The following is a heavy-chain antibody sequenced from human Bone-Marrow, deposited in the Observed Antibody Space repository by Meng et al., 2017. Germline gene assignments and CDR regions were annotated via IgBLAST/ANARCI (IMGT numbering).Heavy chain of an antibody. Sequence: QVHLLQWGPGLVKPSETPSLTCFVSGGSFSDYYWSWIRQPPGKGLEWIGENNHSGSTNYNPSLKSRVTISVDTSKNQFSLKLSSVTAADTAVYYCARLAYDSSGYWFDYWGQGTLVTVSS. D-gene: IGHD3-22*01. V-gene: IGHV4-34*01. CDR3: ARLAYDSSGYWFDY. CDR1: GGSFSDYY. CDR2: NNHSGST. J-gene: IGHJ4*02.